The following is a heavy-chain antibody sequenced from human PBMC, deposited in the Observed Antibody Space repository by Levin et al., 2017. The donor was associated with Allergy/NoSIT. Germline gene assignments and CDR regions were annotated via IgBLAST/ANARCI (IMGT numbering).Heavy chain of an antibody. D-gene: IGHD2-2*01. J-gene: IGHJ4*02. Sequence: SETLSLTCAVYGGSFSGYYWSWIRQPPGKGLEWIGEIHHSGSTNYNPSLKSRVTISVDTSKNQFSLKLNSVTAADTAVYYCAGEGVVPAAPREYYFDYWGQGTLVTVSS. V-gene: IGHV4-34*01. CDR2: IHHSGST. CDR1: GGSFSGYY. CDR3: AGEGVVPAAPREYYFDY.